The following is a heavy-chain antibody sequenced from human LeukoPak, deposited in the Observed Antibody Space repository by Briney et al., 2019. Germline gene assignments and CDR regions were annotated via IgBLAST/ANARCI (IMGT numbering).Heavy chain of an antibody. CDR1: GYTFTSNH. CDR3: AKLAASETGEGS. D-gene: IGHD6-13*01. V-gene: IGHV1-46*01. Sequence: GASVKVSCKASGYTFTSNHIHCVRQAPGQGLEWMGVIKPSGDSTSYAQKFQGRVTMTRDTSTSTVYMELSSLRSEDTAIYYCAKLAASETGEGSWGQGTLVTVSS. CDR2: IKPSGDST. J-gene: IGHJ5*02.